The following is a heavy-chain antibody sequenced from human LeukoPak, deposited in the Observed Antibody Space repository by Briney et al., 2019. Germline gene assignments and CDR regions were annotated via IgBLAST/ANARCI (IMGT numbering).Heavy chain of an antibody. CDR1: GGSFSGYY. V-gene: IGHV4-34*01. CDR2: INHSGST. D-gene: IGHD2-2*01. Sequence: SETLSLTCAVYGGSFSGYYWSWIRQPPGKGLEWIGEINHSGSTNYNPSLKSRVTISVDTSKNQFSLKLSSVTAADTVVYYCARGGPIVVVPAAMGDFDYWGQGTLVTVSS. J-gene: IGHJ4*02. CDR3: ARGGPIVVVPAAMGDFDY.